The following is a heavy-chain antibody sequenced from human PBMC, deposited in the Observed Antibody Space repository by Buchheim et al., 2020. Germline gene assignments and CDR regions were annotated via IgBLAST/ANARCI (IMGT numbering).Heavy chain of an antibody. D-gene: IGHD1-14*01. CDR1: GFTFSSCG. V-gene: IGHV3-33*01. J-gene: IGHJ3*02. CDR3: ARELQTGSTTGFDI. CDR2: IWTDGSKK. Sequence: QEQLVESGGGVVQPGRSLRLSCVASGFTFSSCGMHWVRQAPGKGLEWVAVIWTDGSKKDYADSVKGRFTISRDNPQNTVLLEMESLRVEDTAVYYCARELQTGSTTGFDIWG.